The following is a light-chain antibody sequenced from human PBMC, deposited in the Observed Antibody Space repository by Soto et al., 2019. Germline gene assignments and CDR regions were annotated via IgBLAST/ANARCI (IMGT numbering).Light chain of an antibody. Sequence: QSALTQPPSASGSPGQSVTISCTGTSSDVGGYNYVSWYQRHPGKAPKLMIYEVSKLPSGVPDRFSGSKSGNTASLTVSGLQAEDEADYYCSSYAGSNNLIFGGGTKLTVL. CDR1: SSDVGGYNY. J-gene: IGLJ2*01. V-gene: IGLV2-8*01. CDR3: SSYAGSNNLI. CDR2: EVS.